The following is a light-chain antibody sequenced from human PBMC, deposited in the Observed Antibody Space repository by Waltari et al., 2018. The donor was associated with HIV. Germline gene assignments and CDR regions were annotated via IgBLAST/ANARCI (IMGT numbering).Light chain of an antibody. Sequence: SYELTQPPSVSVSPGQTARIPCSGTTLGDKYACWYQQKPGQSPVLVMYQDDRRPAGIPERFSGSNSGNTATLTISGTQAMDEADYYCQAWDRSTTVVFGGGTKVTVL. V-gene: IGLV3-1*01. CDR2: QDD. CDR3: QAWDRSTTVV. CDR1: TLGDKY. J-gene: IGLJ2*01.